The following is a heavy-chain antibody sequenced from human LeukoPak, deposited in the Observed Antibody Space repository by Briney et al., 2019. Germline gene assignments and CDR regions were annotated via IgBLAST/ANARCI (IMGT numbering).Heavy chain of an antibody. CDR2: ISYDGSNK. CDR1: GFTFSSYA. D-gene: IGHD1-26*01. CDR3: AKAAHYRVGATQKAPFDY. J-gene: IGHJ4*02. V-gene: IGHV3-30*09. Sequence: GGSLRLSCAASGFTFSSYAMHWVRQAPGKGLEWVAVISYDGSNKYYADSVKGRFAISRDNSKNTLYLQMNSLRAEDTAVYYCAKAAHYRVGATQKAPFDYWGQGTLVTVSS.